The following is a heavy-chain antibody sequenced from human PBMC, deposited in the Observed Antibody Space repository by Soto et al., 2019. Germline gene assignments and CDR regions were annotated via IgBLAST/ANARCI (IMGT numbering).Heavy chain of an antibody. CDR1: GFTFSRYE. J-gene: IGHJ3*01. D-gene: IGHD3-10*01. CDR2: IHSSATTI. CDR3: ATRSGGGGAFDF. V-gene: IGHV3-48*03. Sequence: GGSLRLSCVASGFTFSRYEMNWVRQAPGKGLEWIAYIHSSATTIYYADSVKGRFTISRDNAKNSLCLQLNSLSAEDTAVYYCATRSGGGGAFDFWGQGTMVTVSS.